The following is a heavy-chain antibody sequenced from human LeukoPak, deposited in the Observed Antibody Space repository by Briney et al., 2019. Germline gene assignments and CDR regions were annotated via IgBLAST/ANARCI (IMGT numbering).Heavy chain of an antibody. Sequence: GGSLRLSCAASGLTFSSHWMHWVRQAPGKGLEYVSAISSNGGSTYYADSVKGRFTISRDNSKNTLYLQMSSLRAEDTAVYYRVKDWDYDILTGYFDYWGQGTLVTVSS. J-gene: IGHJ4*02. D-gene: IGHD3-9*01. CDR2: ISSNGGST. V-gene: IGHV3-64D*06. CDR3: VKDWDYDILTGYFDY. CDR1: GLTFSSHW.